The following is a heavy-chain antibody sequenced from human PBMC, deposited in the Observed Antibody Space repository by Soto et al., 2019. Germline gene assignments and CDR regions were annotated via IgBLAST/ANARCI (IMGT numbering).Heavy chain of an antibody. CDR1: GGSISSGGYY. V-gene: IGHV4-31*03. CDR2: IYYSGST. J-gene: IGHJ4*02. Sequence: SETLSLTCTVSGGSISSGGYYWSWIRQHPGKGLEWIGYIYYSGSTYYNPSLKSRVTISVDTSKNQFSLKLSSVTAADTAVYYCARDGEYGDYFDYWGQGTLVTGSS. CDR3: ARDGEYGDYFDY. D-gene: IGHD4-17*01.